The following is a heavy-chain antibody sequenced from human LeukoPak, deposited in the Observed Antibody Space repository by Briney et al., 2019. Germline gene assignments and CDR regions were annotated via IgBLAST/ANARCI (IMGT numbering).Heavy chain of an antibody. CDR3: ASDAVWGYFDY. J-gene: IGHJ4*02. Sequence: GGSLRLSCAASGFTFSRYSMNWVRQAPGKGLERVANIKQDGSEKYYVDSVKGRFTISRDNAKNSLYLQMNSLRAEDTAVYYCASDAVWGYFDYWGQGTLVTVSS. V-gene: IGHV3-7*01. CDR1: GFTFSRYS. D-gene: IGHD3-16*01. CDR2: IKQDGSEK.